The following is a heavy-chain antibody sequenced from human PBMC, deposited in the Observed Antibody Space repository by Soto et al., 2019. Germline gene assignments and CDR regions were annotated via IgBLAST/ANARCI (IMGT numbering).Heavy chain of an antibody. CDR2: INPTGGST. D-gene: IGHD6-13*01. J-gene: IGHJ4*02. Sequence: EASVKVSCKASGYTFTNYYIHWVRQAPGQGLEWMGIINPTGGSTNYALKLQGRATLTMDTSTSTVYMQLSSLRFEDTAVYYCARDLAAGDYWGQGTLVTVSS. CDR3: ARDLAAGDY. V-gene: IGHV1-46*04. CDR1: GYTFTNYY.